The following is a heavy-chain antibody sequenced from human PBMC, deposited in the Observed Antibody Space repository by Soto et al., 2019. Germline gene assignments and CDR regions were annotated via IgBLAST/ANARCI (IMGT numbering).Heavy chain of an antibody. Sequence: PSETLSLTCTVSVGSISSSSCYWGWIRQPPVKGLEWIGSIYYSGSTYYNPSLKSRVTISVDTSKNQFSLKLSSVTAADTAVYYCARRFKEVGLSSYYFDYWGQGTLVTVSS. V-gene: IGHV4-39*01. CDR2: IYYSGST. CDR1: VGSISSSSCY. D-gene: IGHD1-26*01. CDR3: ARRFKEVGLSSYYFDY. J-gene: IGHJ4*02.